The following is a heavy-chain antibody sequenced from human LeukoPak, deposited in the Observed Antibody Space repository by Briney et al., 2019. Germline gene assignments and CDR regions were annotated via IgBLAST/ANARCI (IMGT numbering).Heavy chain of an antibody. J-gene: IGHJ1*01. V-gene: IGHV3-23*01. CDR2: ISGSGGST. CDR1: GFTFSSYA. D-gene: IGHD2-2*01. Sequence: PGGSLRLSCAASGFTFSSYAMSWVRQAPGKGLEWVSAISGSGGSTYYADSVKGRFTISRDNSKNTLYLQMNSLRAEDTAVYYCAKGLGKYQLLENALYFQHWGQGTLVTVSS. CDR3: AKGLGKYQLLENALYFQH.